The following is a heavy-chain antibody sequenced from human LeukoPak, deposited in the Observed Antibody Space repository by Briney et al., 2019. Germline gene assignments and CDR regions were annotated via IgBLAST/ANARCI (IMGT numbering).Heavy chain of an antibody. Sequence: GASVKVSCKASGGTFSSYAISWVRQAPGQGLEWMGRIIPIFGTANYAQKFQGRVTITTDESTNTAYMELSSLRSEAKEVYYCARDAAYCGGDCYSDAFDIWGQGTMVTVSS. CDR2: IIPIFGTA. CDR1: GGTFSSYA. D-gene: IGHD2-21*02. CDR3: ARDAAYCGGDCYSDAFDI. J-gene: IGHJ3*02. V-gene: IGHV1-69*05.